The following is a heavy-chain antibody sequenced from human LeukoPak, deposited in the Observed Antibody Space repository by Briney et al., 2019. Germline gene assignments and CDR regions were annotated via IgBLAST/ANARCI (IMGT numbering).Heavy chain of an antibody. CDR3: VKESAADATFHFDY. V-gene: IGHV3-33*06. J-gene: IGHJ4*02. CDR1: GFTFNIFG. CDR2: LWADGNTA. Sequence: GRPLRLSCAASGFTFNIFGMHWVRQVPGNGLEWVAVLWADGNTAHYADSVKGRFTISRDSSENTLYLQMNSLRSEDTAVYYCVKESAADATFHFDYWGQGTLVTVSS. D-gene: IGHD6-13*01.